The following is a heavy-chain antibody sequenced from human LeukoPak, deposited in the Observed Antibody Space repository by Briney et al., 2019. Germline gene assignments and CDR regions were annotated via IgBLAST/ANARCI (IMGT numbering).Heavy chain of an antibody. V-gene: IGHV1-2*02. J-gene: IGHJ4*02. Sequence: ASVKVSCKASGYTFTGYYMHWVRQAPGQGLEWMGWINPNSGGTNYAEKFQGRVTMTRDTSISTAYMELSRLRSDDTAVYYCARVAAKSGYSYDYWGQGTLVTVSS. CDR3: ARVAAKSGYSYDY. CDR2: INPNSGGT. CDR1: GYTFTGYY. D-gene: IGHD3-3*01.